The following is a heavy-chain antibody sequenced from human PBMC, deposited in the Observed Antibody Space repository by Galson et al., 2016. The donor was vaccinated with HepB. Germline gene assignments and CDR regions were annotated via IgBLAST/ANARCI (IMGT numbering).Heavy chain of an antibody. J-gene: IGHJ5*02. Sequence: SETLSLTCTVSGGSISSSSYYWGWIRQPPGKGLEWIGSIYYSGSTYYNPSLKSRVTISVDTSKNQFSLELSSVTAADTAVYYCARHLKIQLWLRGNWFDPWGQGTVVTVSS. V-gene: IGHV4-39*01. D-gene: IGHD5-18*01. CDR3: ARHLKIQLWLRGNWFDP. CDR1: GGSISSSSYY. CDR2: IYYSGST.